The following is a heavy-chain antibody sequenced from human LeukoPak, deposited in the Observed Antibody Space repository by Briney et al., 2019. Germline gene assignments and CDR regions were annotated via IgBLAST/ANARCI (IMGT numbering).Heavy chain of an antibody. CDR3: AGGRDIAVAGPGGYFDN. D-gene: IGHD6-19*01. V-gene: IGHV3-11*01. Sequence: GGSLRLSCAASGFTFSDYHMSWIRQAPGKGLEWVSYISPGGGTIYFADSVKGRFTISRDNAKNSLYLQMNSLTAEDTAVYYCAGGRDIAVAGPGGYFDNWAQGTLVTVSS. J-gene: IGHJ4*02. CDR2: ISPGGGTI. CDR1: GFTFSDYH.